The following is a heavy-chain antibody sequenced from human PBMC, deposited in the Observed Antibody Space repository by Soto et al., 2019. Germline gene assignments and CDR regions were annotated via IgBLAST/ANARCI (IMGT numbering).Heavy chain of an antibody. CDR1: GYSFTDYW. V-gene: IGHV5-51*01. CDR3: ARDGLSSSSSFDY. J-gene: IGHJ4*02. CDR2: IYPGDSDT. D-gene: IGHD6-6*01. Sequence: GDSLKISCKASGYSFTDYWIGWVRQMPGKGLEWMGIIYPGDSDTKYSPSFQGQVTMSADKSISTAYLQWNSLKASDTAMYYCARDGLSSSSSFDYWGQGTLVTVSS.